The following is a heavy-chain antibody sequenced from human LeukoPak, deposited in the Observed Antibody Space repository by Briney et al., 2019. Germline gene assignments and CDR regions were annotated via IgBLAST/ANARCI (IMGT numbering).Heavy chain of an antibody. D-gene: IGHD3-3*01. V-gene: IGHV1-69*13. CDR2: IIPIFGTA. CDR3: ARDRHYDFWSGYYND. J-gene: IGHJ4*02. Sequence: ASVKVSCKASGYTFTSYYMHWVRQAPGQGLEWMGGIIPIFGTANYAQKFQGRVTITADESTSTAYMELSSLRSEDTAVYYCARDRHYDFWSGYYNDWGQGTLVTVSS. CDR1: GYTFTSYY.